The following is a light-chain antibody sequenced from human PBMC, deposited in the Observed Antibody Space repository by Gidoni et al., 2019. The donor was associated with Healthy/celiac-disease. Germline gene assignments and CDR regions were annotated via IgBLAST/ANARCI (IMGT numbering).Light chain of an antibody. CDR2: EVS. CDR1: SSDFGGYNY. V-gene: IGLV2-14*01. J-gene: IGLJ2*01. Sequence: HSALTQPASVSGSPGQSIPISCTGTSSDFGGYNYVSWYQQHPGKAPKLMIYEVSNRPSGVSNRFSGSKSGNTASLTISGLQAEDEADYYCSSYTSSSTLVVFGGGTKLTVL. CDR3: SSYTSSSTLVV.